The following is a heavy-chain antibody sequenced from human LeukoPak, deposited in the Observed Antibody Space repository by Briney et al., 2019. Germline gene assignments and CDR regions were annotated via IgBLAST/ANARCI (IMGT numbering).Heavy chain of an antibody. J-gene: IGHJ4*02. CDR2: IYYSGST. Sequence: WFRQAPGKGLEWIGSIYYSGSTYYSPSLKSRVTISVDTSKNQFSLKLSSVTAADTAVYYCARVEYSSSSWGQGTLITVSS. D-gene: IGHD6-6*01. V-gene: IGHV4-39*07. CDR3: ARVEYSSSS.